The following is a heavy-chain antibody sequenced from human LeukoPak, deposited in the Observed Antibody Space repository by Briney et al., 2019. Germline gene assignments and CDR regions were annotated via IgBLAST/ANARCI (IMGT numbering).Heavy chain of an antibody. J-gene: IGHJ4*02. CDR3: ARSRVGATRWDY. Sequence: ASVKVSCKASGYTFTGYYMHWVRQAPGQGLEWMGWINPNSGGTNYAQKFQGRVTMTRDTSISTAYMELSRLRPDDTAVYSCARSRVGATRWDYWGQGTLVTVSS. CDR2: INPNSGGT. CDR1: GYTFTGYY. D-gene: IGHD1-26*01. V-gene: IGHV1-2*02.